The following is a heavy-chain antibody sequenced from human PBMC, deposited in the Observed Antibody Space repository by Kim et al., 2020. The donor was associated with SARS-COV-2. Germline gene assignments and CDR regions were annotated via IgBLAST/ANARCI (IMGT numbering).Heavy chain of an antibody. CDR3: ARESMDRAYDI. CDR2: NT. J-gene: IGHJ3*02. V-gene: IGHV4-39*07. D-gene: IGHD2-8*01. Sequence: NTFYNPSLKSRLTISVDTSKNHFSLKLTSLTAADTAVYYCARESMDRAYDIWGQGTLVTVSS.